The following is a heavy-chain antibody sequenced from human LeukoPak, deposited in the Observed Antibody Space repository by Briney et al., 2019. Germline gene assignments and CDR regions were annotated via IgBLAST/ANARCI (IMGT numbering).Heavy chain of an antibody. CDR2: IIPIFGTA. V-gene: IGHV1-69*13. Sequence: SVKVSCKASGGTFSSYAISWVRQAPGQGLEWMGGIIPIFGTANYAQKFQGRVTITADEPTSTAYMELSSLRSEDTAVYYCARDLRLSSATPGPTYFDYWGQGTLVTVSS. CDR3: ARDLRLSSATPGPTYFDY. J-gene: IGHJ4*02. CDR1: GGTFSSYA. D-gene: IGHD1-14*01.